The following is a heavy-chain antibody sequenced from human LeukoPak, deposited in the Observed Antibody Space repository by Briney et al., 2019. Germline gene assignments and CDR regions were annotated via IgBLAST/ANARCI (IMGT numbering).Heavy chain of an antibody. D-gene: IGHD3-10*01. CDR2: IYHSGRT. CDR1: GGSISSYY. V-gene: IGHV4-59*01. J-gene: IGHJ5*02. CDR3: ARGGYYGSGNDFRFDP. Sequence: SETLSLTCTVSGGSISSYYWSWIRQPPGKGLEWIGSIYHSGRTYYNPSLKSRVTISVDTSKNQFSLKLSSVTAADTAVYYCARGGYYGSGNDFRFDPWGQGTLVTVSS.